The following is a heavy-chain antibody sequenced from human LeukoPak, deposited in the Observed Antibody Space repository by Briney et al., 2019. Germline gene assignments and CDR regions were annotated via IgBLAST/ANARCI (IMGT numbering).Heavy chain of an antibody. Sequence: GDSLRLSCAASGFTFTKYWMTWVRQAPGKGLEWVGNIKQDGSDKNYMDSVKGRFTISRDNAKNSLYLQMNSLRAEDTAVYYCARGLRWFDYWGQGTLVTVSS. J-gene: IGHJ4*02. CDR3: ARGLRWFDY. CDR1: GFTFTKYW. V-gene: IGHV3-7*01. D-gene: IGHD4-23*01. CDR2: IKQDGSDK.